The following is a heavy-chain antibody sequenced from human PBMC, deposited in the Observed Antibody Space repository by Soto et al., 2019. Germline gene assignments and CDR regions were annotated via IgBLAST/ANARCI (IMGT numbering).Heavy chain of an antibody. D-gene: IGHD2-2*02. V-gene: IGHV1-69*06. CDR3: ARGCSSNSCYRFFDY. Sequence: GASVKVSCKASGGTFSSYAISWVRQAPGQGLEWMGGIVPIFGTANYAQKFQGRVTITADKSTSTAYMELSSLRSEDTAVYYCARGCSSNSCYRFFDYWGQGTLVTVSS. J-gene: IGHJ4*02. CDR1: GGTFSSYA. CDR2: IVPIFGTA.